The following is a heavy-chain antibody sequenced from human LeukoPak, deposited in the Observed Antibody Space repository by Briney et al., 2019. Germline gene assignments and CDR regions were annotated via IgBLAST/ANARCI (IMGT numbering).Heavy chain of an antibody. CDR2: ISGSGGST. CDR1: GFTFSSYA. D-gene: IGHD6-19*01. V-gene: IGHV3-23*01. J-gene: IGHJ3*02. CDR3: AKDQSSGWSHDAFDI. Sequence: GGCLRLSCAASGFTFSSYAMSWVRQTPRKGLEWVSAISGSGGSTYYADSVKGRFTISRDNSKNTLYLQMNSLRAEDTAVYYCAKDQSSGWSHDAFDIWGQGTMVTVSS.